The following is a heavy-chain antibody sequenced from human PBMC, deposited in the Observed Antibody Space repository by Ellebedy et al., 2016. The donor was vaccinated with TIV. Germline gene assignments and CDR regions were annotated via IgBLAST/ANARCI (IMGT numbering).Heavy chain of an antibody. CDR3: ARHGFSSYYQGVDV. V-gene: IGHV5-10-1*01. J-gene: IGHJ6*02. CDR1: GYTFTTKP. Sequence: GESLKISXQASGYTFTTKPIAWVRRVPGKPMEWLGRIDPGDSRSYSSTYYSPSFRGLITISADESTRTVFLQWRTLRASDTAIYYCARHGFSSYYQGVDVWGQGTTVTVSS. CDR2: IDPGDSRSYS. D-gene: IGHD3-10*01.